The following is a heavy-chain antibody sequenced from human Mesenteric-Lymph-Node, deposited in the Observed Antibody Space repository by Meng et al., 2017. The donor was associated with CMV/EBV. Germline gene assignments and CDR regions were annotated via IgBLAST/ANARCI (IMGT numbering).Heavy chain of an antibody. D-gene: IGHD6-13*01. J-gene: IGHJ4*02. CDR1: GFPFSDYY. Sequence: GESLKISCAASGFPFSDYYMIWILQAPGQGLEWVSYISSSGSTIYYADSLKGRFTIYRDNAKNSLYLQMNSLRAEDTDVYYCGRDPVAAAGTSRFDYWGQGTLVTVSS. V-gene: IGHV3-11*01. CDR2: ISSSGSTI. CDR3: GRDPVAAAGTSRFDY.